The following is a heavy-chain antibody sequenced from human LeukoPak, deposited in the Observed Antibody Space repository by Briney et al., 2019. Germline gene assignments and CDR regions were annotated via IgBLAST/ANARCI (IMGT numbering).Heavy chain of an antibody. CDR1: GFTFSSYS. V-gene: IGHV3-21*01. CDR2: ISSSSSYI. Sequence: GGSLRLSCAASGFTFSSYSMNWVRQAPGKGLEWVSSISSSSSYIYYADSVKGRFTISRDNAKNSLYLQMNSLRAEDTAVYYCARDHPPLVAAGFDYWGQGTLVTVSS. CDR3: ARDHPPLVAAGFDY. D-gene: IGHD6-13*01. J-gene: IGHJ4*02.